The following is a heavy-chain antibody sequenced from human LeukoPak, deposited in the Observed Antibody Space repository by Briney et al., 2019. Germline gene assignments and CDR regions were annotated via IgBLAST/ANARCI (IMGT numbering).Heavy chain of an antibody. Sequence: ASVKVSCKASGYTFTSYAMHWVRQAPGQRLEWMGWINAGKGNTKYSQKFQGRVTITRDTSASTAYMELSSLRSEDTAVYYCARDPLWFGEDWGQGTLVTVSS. V-gene: IGHV1-3*01. CDR3: ARDPLWFGED. J-gene: IGHJ4*02. CDR2: INAGKGNT. D-gene: IGHD3-10*01. CDR1: GYTFTSYA.